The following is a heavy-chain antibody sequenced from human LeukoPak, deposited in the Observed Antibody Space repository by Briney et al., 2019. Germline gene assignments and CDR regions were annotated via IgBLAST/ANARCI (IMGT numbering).Heavy chain of an antibody. CDR2: INPNSGGT. D-gene: IGHD6-13*01. CDR3: ARGTSSSHGNWFDP. CDR1: GYTFTGYY. Sequence: ASVKVSCKACGYTFTGYYMHWVRQDPGRGLEWMGWINPNSGGTNYAQKFQGRVTMTRDTSISTAYMELSRLRSDDTAVYYCARGTSSSHGNWFDPWGQGTLVTVSS. J-gene: IGHJ5*02. V-gene: IGHV1-2*02.